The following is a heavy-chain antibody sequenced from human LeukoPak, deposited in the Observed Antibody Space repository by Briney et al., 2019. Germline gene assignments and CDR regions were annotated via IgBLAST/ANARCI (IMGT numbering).Heavy chain of an antibody. CDR3: ARGLLGSP. J-gene: IGHJ5*02. CDR1: GFTFDDYA. Sequence: GGSLRLSCAASGFTFDDYAMHWVRQAPGKGLEWVSLISGDGGSTYYADSVKGRFTVSRDNAKNSLSLQMDSLRAEDTAVYYCARGLLGSPWGQGTLVTVSS. CDR2: ISGDGGST. D-gene: IGHD2-21*02. V-gene: IGHV3-43*02.